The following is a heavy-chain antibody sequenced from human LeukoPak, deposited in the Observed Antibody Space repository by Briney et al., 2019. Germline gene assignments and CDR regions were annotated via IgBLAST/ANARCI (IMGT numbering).Heavy chain of an antibody. J-gene: IGHJ5*02. D-gene: IGHD5-12*01. Sequence: PGGSLRLSCAASGFTFSRYWMHWVRQAPGEGLVWVSRINSDGSSTNYADSVEGRFTVSRDNAKNTLFLQMNGLRAEDTAVYYCARHIVDYNWFDPWGQGTLVTVSS. CDR1: GFTFSRYW. V-gene: IGHV3-74*01. CDR3: ARHIVDYNWFDP. CDR2: INSDGSST.